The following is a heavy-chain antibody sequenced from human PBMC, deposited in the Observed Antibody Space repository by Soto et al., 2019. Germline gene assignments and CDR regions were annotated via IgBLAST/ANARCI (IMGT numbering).Heavy chain of an antibody. D-gene: IGHD2-2*02. J-gene: IGHJ5*02. Sequence: QVQLVESGGGVVQPGRSLRLSCAASGIIFNGFGMHWVRQAPGKGLEWVAVISYDGSNKYYADSVKGRFTISRDNSKNTLYLQMNSLRAEDTAVYYCAKVASIYVVPAAIGTWGQGTLVTVSS. V-gene: IGHV3-30*18. CDR2: ISYDGSNK. CDR1: GIIFNGFG. CDR3: AKVASIYVVPAAIGT.